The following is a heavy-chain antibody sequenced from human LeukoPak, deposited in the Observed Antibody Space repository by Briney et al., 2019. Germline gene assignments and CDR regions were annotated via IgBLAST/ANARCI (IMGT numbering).Heavy chain of an antibody. D-gene: IGHD3-10*01. CDR1: GYSFTSYW. CDR2: IDPSDSYT. CDR3: ARSRLLWFGEAIGFDY. Sequence: GESLKISCKGSGYSFTSYWISWVRQMPGKGLEWMGRIDPSDSYTNYSPSFQGHVTISADKSISTAYLQWSSLRASDTAMYYCARSRLLWFGEAIGFDYWGQGTLVTVSS. J-gene: IGHJ4*02. V-gene: IGHV5-10-1*01.